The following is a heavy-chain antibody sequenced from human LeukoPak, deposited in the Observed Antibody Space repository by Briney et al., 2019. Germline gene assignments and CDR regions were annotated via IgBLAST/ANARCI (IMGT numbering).Heavy chain of an antibody. D-gene: IGHD3-22*01. J-gene: IGHJ5*02. CDR2: MYYSGST. V-gene: IGHV4-30-4*01. Sequence: SETLSLTCTVSGGSISSGDYYWSWIRQPPGKGLEWIAYMYYSGSTYYNPSLKSRVTMSADTSKNQLSLKLSSVTAAGTAVYYCARPYYYDSRIDPWGQGILVTVSS. CDR1: GGSISSGDYY. CDR3: ARPYYYDSRIDP.